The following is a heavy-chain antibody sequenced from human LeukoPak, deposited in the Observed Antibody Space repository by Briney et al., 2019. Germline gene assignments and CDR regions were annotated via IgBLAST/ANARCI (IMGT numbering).Heavy chain of an antibody. CDR1: GYTFTTYS. CDR2: ISTYNGNT. V-gene: IGHV1-18*01. D-gene: IGHD5-18*01. CDR3: ARVRGIIQLGQIRFDY. J-gene: IGHJ4*02. Sequence: ASVKVSCKASGYTFTTYSISWVRQAPGQGLEWMGWISTYNGNTKYPQKLQDRVIMTTDTSTSTAYMELRSLTSDDTAVYYCARVRGIIQLGQIRFDYWGQGTLVTVSS.